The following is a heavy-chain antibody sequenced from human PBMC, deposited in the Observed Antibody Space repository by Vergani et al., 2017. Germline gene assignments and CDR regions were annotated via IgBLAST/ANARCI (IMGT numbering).Heavy chain of an antibody. D-gene: IGHD3-9*01. V-gene: IGHV3-66*02. J-gene: IGHJ4*02. CDR2: IYSGGST. CDR3: ARAESDILYD. Sequence: EVQLVESGGGLVQPGWSLPLSSPPSLFPVRSHYMRWVRQAPGKGLDWVSVIYSGGSTYYADSVKGRFTISRDNSKNTLYLQMNSLRAEDTAVYYCARAESDILYDWGQGTLVTVSS. CDR1: LFPVRSHY.